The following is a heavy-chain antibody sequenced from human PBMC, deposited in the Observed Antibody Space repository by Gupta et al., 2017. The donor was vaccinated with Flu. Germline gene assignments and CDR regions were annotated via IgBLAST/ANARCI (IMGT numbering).Heavy chain of an antibody. CDR2: VYSSGTT. D-gene: IGHD1-20*01. CDR1: Y. CDR3: ARNGRISGNYYFYDGMDV. J-gene: IGHJ6*02. Sequence: YWSWVRQPAGKGLEWIGRVYSSGTTNDNPSLKSRVSMSVDTSKNQFSLKLSSVTAADTAVYFCARNGRISGNYYFYDGMDVWGQGTTVTVSS. V-gene: IGHV4-4*07.